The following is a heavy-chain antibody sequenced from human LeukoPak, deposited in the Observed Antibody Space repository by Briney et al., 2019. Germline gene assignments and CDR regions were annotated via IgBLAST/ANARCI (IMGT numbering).Heavy chain of an antibody. CDR1: GGSISSGSYY. CDR3: ARTPGSSGYYYYYYYMDV. Sequence: SQTLSLTCTVSGGSISSGSYYWSWIRQPAGKGLEWIGRIYTSGSTNYNPSLKSRVTISVDTSKNQFSLKLSSVTAADTAVYCCARTPGSSGYYYYYYYMDVWGKGTTVTVSS. V-gene: IGHV4-61*02. CDR2: IYTSGST. J-gene: IGHJ6*03. D-gene: IGHD3-22*01.